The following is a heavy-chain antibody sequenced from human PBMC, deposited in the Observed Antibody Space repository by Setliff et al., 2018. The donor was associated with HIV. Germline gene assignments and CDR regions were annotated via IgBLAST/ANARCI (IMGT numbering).Heavy chain of an antibody. D-gene: IGHD3-10*01. V-gene: IGHV4-31*02. CDR1: GGSISSSGNY. J-gene: IGHJ6*02. CDR2: IYHTGTT. CDR3: SIDLTPYGSGDPYYYYGMDV. Sequence: PSETLSLTCTVSGGSISSSGNYWTWIRQRPGKGLEWIGYIYHTGTTYYHPSLKGRVLISVDTSNNQFSLRLSSVTAADTSVYYCSIDLTPYGSGDPYYYYGMDVWGQGTTVTVSS.